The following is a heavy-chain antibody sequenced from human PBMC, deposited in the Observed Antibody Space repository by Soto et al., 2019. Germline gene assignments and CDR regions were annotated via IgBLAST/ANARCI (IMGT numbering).Heavy chain of an antibody. CDR1: GFTFSSYG. CDR3: ARGGSGYASYYYYGMDVWEGGMDV. CDR2: IWYDGSNK. D-gene: IGHD5-12*01. J-gene: IGHJ6*02. Sequence: PGESRKISCAASGFTFSSYGMHWVRQAPGKGLEWVAVIWYDGSNKYYADSVKGRFTISRDNSKNTLYLQMNSLRAEDTAVYYCARGGSGYASYYYYGMDVWEGGMDVWGQGTTVTVSS. V-gene: IGHV3-33*01.